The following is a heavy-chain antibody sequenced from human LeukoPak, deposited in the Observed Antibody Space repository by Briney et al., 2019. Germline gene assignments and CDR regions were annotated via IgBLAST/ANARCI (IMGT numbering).Heavy chain of an antibody. V-gene: IGHV4-59*01. CDR1: GGSISSYY. CDR3: ARSSRESGSYYDY. D-gene: IGHD1-26*01. J-gene: IGHJ4*02. CDR2: IYYSGST. Sequence: SETLSLTCTVSGGSISSYYWSWIRQPPGKGLEWIGYIYYSGSTNYNPSLKSRVTISVDTSKNQFSLKLSSVTAADTAVYCCARSSRESGSYYDYWGQGTLVTVSS.